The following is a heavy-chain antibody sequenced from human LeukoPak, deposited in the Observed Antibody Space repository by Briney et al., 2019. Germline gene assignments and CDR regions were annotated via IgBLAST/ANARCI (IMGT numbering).Heavy chain of an antibody. CDR1: GDSISNSNYY. V-gene: IGHV4-39*01. CDR2: IHYSGST. CDR3: ARPPYCGGDCYSEWFDP. D-gene: IGHD2-21*02. Sequence: SETLSLTCTVSGDSISNSNYYWGWIRQPPGKGLEWIGSIHYSGSTYYNPSLKSRVTISVDTSKNQFSLKLSSVTAADTAVYYCARPPYCGGDCYSEWFDPWGQGTLVIVSS. J-gene: IGHJ5*02.